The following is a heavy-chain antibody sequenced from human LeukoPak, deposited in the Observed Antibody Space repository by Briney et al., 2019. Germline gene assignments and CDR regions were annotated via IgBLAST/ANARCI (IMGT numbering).Heavy chain of an antibody. V-gene: IGHV3-48*03. J-gene: IGHJ3*02. Sequence: PGGSLRLSCAASGFTFSSYVMNWVRQAPGKGLEWVSYISSSGSTIYYADSVKGRFTISRDNAKNSLYLQMNSLRAEDTAVYYCARGAKDAFDIWGQGTMVTVSS. CDR3: ARGAKDAFDI. CDR1: GFTFSSYV. CDR2: ISSSGSTI.